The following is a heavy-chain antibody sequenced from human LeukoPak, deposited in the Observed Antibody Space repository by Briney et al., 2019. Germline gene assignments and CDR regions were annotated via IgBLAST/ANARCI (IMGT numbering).Heavy chain of an antibody. V-gene: IGHV3-21*01. J-gene: IGHJ4*02. CDR3: ARSMIVAAFDY. D-gene: IGHD3-22*01. CDR2: ISSSSSYI. Sequence: NTAGSLRLSCAASGFTFSSYSMNWIRQAPGKGLEWVSSISSSSSYIYYADSVKCRFTISRDNAKNSLYLQMNSLRAEDTAVYYCARSMIVAAFDYWGQGTLVTVSS. CDR1: GFTFSSYS.